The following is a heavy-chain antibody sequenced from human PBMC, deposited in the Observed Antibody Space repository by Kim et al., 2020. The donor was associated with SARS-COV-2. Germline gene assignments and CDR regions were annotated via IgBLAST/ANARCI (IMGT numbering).Heavy chain of an antibody. J-gene: IGHJ4*02. CDR3: ARRGDYFDY. Sequence: YTNDADSVKGRFTISRDNAKNSLYLQMNSLRAEDTAVYYCARRGDYFDYWGQGTLVTVSS. D-gene: IGHD3-16*01. V-gene: IGHV3-11*03. CDR2: YT.